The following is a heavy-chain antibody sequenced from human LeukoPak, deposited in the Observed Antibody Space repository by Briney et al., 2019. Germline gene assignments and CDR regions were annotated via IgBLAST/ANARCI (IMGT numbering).Heavy chain of an antibody. CDR1: GGSVSTYY. CDR2: VYYSGNT. J-gene: IGHJ4*02. V-gene: IGHV4-59*02. Sequence: PSETLSLTCTVSGGSVSTYYWSWIRQPPGKGLEWVGYVYYSGNTNYNPSLKSRVTISVDTSKKQFSLKLSYVTAAVTAVYYCATYGSGRRVDYWGQGSLVTVPS. CDR3: ATYGSGRRVDY. D-gene: IGHD3-10*01.